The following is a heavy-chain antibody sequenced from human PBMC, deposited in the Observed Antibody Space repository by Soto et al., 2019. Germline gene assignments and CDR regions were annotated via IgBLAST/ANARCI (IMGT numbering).Heavy chain of an antibody. CDR2: ITGSGGST. J-gene: IGHJ4*02. CDR3: AKENGLYGSGWYNDY. CDR1: GFTFINYA. V-gene: IGHV3-23*01. Sequence: GGSLRLSCAVSGFTFINYAMSWVRQAPGKGLEWVSTITGSGGSTYYADSVKGRFTVSRDNSKNTLYLQVSSLRAEDTATYYCAKENGLYGSGWYNDYWGQGTQVTVSS. D-gene: IGHD6-19*01.